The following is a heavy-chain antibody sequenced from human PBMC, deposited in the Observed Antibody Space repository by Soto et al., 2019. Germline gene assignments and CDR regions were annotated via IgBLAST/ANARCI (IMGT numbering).Heavy chain of an antibody. J-gene: IGHJ4*02. D-gene: IGHD1-20*01. CDR3: AREWGVNSALGRPAYY. V-gene: IGHV4-31*11. Sequence: QVQLQESGPRLVKPSQTLSLTCAVSGGSISSGGYYWSWIRQHPGKGLEWIGYIFYSGSTYYSPSLKSRVTISVDTSKNQFSLKLSSVTAADTAVYYCAREWGVNSALGRPAYYWGQGTLVTVSS. CDR2: IFYSGST. CDR1: GGSISSGGYY.